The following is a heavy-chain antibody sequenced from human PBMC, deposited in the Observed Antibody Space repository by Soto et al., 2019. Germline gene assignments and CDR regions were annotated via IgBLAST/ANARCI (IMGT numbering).Heavy chain of an antibody. J-gene: IGHJ3*02. CDR2: IYYSGST. CDR3: ARDRYYDSSGYANFHAFDI. Sequence: SETLSLTCTVSGGSISSGGYYWSWIRQHPGKGLEWIGYIYYSGSTYYNPSLKSRVTISVDTSKNQFSLKLSSVTAEDTAVYYCARDRYYDSSGYANFHAFDIWGQGTMVTVSS. D-gene: IGHD3-22*01. V-gene: IGHV4-31*03. CDR1: GGSISSGGYY.